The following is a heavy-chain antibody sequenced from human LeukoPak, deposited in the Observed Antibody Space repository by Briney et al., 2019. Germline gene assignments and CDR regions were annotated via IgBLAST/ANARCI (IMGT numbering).Heavy chain of an antibody. Sequence: ASVKVSCKASGYTFTGYYMHWVRQAPGQGLEWMGWINPNSGGTNYAQKFQGRVTMTRDTSISTAYMELSRLRSDDTAVYYCARDRGGVTTFEADYWGQGTLVTVSS. J-gene: IGHJ4*02. CDR3: ARDRGGVTTFEADY. V-gene: IGHV1-2*02. CDR2: INPNSGGT. D-gene: IGHD3-3*01. CDR1: GYTFTGYY.